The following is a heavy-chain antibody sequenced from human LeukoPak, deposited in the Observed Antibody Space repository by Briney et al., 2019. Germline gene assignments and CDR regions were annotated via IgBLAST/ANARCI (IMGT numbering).Heavy chain of an antibody. D-gene: IGHD3-10*01. J-gene: IGHJ3*02. Sequence: GASVKVSCKASGYTFTGYYMHWVRQAPGQGLEWMGWINPNSGGTNYAQKFQGRVTMTRDTSISTAYMELSRLRSDDTAVYYCAAGETYFYGPAHDTAFDGFDMWGQGTLVTVSA. V-gene: IGHV1-2*02. CDR3: AAGETYFYGPAHDTAFDGFDM. CDR1: GYTFTGYY. CDR2: INPNSGGT.